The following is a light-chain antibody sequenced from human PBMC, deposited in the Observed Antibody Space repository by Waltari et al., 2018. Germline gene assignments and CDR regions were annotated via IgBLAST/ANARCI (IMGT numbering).Light chain of an antibody. CDR3: QQYYSTPT. Sequence: DIVMPQSPDSLAVSLGERETINCQSRQSVLYSSNNRNYLTWYQQKPGQPPKLLIYWASTRESGVPDRFSGSGSGTDFTLTISSLQAEDVAVYYCQQYYSTPTFGQGTKVEIK. J-gene: IGKJ1*01. V-gene: IGKV4-1*01. CDR1: QSVLYSSNNRNY. CDR2: WAS.